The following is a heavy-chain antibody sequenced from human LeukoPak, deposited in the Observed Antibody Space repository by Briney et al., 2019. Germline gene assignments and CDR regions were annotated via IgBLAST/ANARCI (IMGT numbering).Heavy chain of an antibody. CDR1: GGSISSYY. CDR3: ARGHWGYCSSTSCSNFDY. J-gene: IGHJ4*02. CDR2: IYYSGCT. D-gene: IGHD2-2*01. V-gene: IGHV4-59*01. Sequence: SETLSLTCTVSGGSISSYYWSWIRQPPGKGLEWIGYIYYSGCTNYNPSLKSRVTISVDTSKNQFSLKLSSVTAADTAVYYCARGHWGYCSSTSCSNFDYWGQGTLVTVSS.